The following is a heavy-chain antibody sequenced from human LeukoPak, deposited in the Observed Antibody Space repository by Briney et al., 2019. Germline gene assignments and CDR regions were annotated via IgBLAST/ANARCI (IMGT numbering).Heavy chain of an antibody. J-gene: IGHJ4*02. V-gene: IGHV3-30*18. CDR2: ISYDGSNK. CDR3: AKDHWPFGGVIVRGIDY. D-gene: IGHD3-16*02. Sequence: GGSLRLSCAASGFTFSSYGMHWVRQAPGKGLEWVAVISYDGSNKYYADSVKGRFTISRDNSKNTLYLQMNSLRAEDTAVYYCAKDHWPFGGVIVRGIDYWGQGTLVTVSS. CDR1: GFTFSSYG.